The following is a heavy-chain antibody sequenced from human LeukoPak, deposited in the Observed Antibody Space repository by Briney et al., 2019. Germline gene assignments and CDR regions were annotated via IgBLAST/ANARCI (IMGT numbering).Heavy chain of an antibody. CDR3: ARDGVLWFGGESAFDI. CDR1: GFTFRSCS. Sequence: GGSLRLSCAASGFTFRSCSMNWVRQAPGKGLEWVSSISSSSSYIYYADSVKGRFTISRDNAKNSLYLQMNSLRAEDTAVYYCARDGVLWFGGESAFDIWGQGTMVTVSS. D-gene: IGHD3-10*01. CDR2: ISSSSSYI. J-gene: IGHJ3*02. V-gene: IGHV3-21*01.